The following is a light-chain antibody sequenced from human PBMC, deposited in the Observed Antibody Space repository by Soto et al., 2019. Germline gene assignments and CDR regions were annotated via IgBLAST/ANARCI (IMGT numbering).Light chain of an antibody. J-gene: IGKJ2*03. CDR3: QHYKSDSRYS. CDR1: QTFRSS. Sequence: DIQMTQSPSTLSASVGDTVSITCRASQTFRSSLDRYQQKQGEATKGQIFDGVKLERGVPSRMSGSGSGTEFTLTITSVQADDCATYYCQHYKSDSRYSVGQGTKVDIK. CDR2: DGV. V-gene: IGKV1-5*01.